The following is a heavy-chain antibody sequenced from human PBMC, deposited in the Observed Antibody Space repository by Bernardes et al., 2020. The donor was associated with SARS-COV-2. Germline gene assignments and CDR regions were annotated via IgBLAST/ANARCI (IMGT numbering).Heavy chain of an antibody. CDR2: ISAYIFNT. J-gene: IGHJ4*02. CDR3: ARANIPINMLVVVITAYSFAY. V-gene: IGHV1-18*01. Sequence: AAVQVSCKASGYTFTSYGISWVRQAPGQGREWIGVISAYIFNTNYAQKLQGRVTMTTDTSTSTAYIELRSLRSDETAVYYCARANIPINMLVVVITAYSFAYWGQGPLVTVSS. D-gene: IGHD3-22*01. CDR1: GYTFTSYG.